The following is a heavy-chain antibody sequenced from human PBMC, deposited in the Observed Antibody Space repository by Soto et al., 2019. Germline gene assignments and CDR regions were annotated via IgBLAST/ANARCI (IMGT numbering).Heavy chain of an antibody. CDR2: ISAYNGNT. CDR1: GYTFTSYG. CDR3: ARGGRNTAEAY. D-gene: IGHD5-18*01. Sequence: QVQLVQSGAEVKKPGASVKVSCKASGYTFTSYGISWVRQAPGQGLEYMGWISAYNGNTNYAQNLQGRVTMTTDTSTSTAHMDLRSLRSDDTAVSYCARGGRNTAEAYWGQGTLVTVSS. V-gene: IGHV1-18*01. J-gene: IGHJ4*02.